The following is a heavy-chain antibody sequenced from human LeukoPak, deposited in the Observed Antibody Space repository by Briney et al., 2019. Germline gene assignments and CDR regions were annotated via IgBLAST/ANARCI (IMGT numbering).Heavy chain of an antibody. CDR1: ADSLSSGGHY. CDR3: ARGGNRFGGFYFDY. J-gene: IGHJ4*02. D-gene: IGHD3-10*01. Sequence: SETLSLTCTVSADSLSSGGHYWAWLRQRPGMGLESIVFIHHSGSTRHTPSLKDRVAISVDASRKQFDLKLSSVTAADTAIYYCARGGNRFGGFYFDYWGQGIQVIVSS. V-gene: IGHV4-31*03. CDR2: IHHSGST.